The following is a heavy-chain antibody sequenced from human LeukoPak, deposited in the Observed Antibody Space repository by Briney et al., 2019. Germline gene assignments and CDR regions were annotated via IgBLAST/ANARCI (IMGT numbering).Heavy chain of an antibody. V-gene: IGHV3-11*04. CDR2: ISTSRSTI. Sequence: SGGSLRLSCVASGFTFSDYYMSGIRQAPGKGLECVSYISTSRSTIYYADSVKSRFTISRDNAKNLLYLQMNNLRAEDTAMYYCARDERSDYWGQGTLVTVSS. CDR3: ARDERSDY. CDR1: GFTFSDYY. J-gene: IGHJ4*02.